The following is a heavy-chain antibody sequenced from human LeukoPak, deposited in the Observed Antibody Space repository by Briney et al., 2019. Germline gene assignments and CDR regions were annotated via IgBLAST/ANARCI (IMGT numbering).Heavy chain of an antibody. V-gene: IGHV3-30-3*01. Sequence: GRSLRLSCAASGFTFSSYAMHWVRQAPGQGLEWVALISYDGSDRYYADSVKGRITISRDKSKNTLYLQMNSLRVEDTAVYYCAREPYTYGPRELYNWLDPWGQGTLVTVSS. J-gene: IGHJ5*02. D-gene: IGHD5-18*01. CDR1: GFTFSSYA. CDR3: AREPYTYGPRELYNWLDP. CDR2: ISYDGSDR.